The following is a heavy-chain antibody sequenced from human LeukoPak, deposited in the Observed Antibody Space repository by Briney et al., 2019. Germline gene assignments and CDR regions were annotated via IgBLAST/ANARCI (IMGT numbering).Heavy chain of an antibody. CDR1: GFTFSSYS. J-gene: IGHJ4*02. CDR2: ISSSSSYI. V-gene: IGHV3-21*01. D-gene: IGHD4-17*01. CDR3: ARDKYGDYLFDY. Sequence: PGGPLRLSCAASGFTFSSYSMNWVRQAPGKGLEWVSSISSSSSYIYYADSVKGRFTISRDNAKNSLYLQMNSLRAEDTAVYYCARDKYGDYLFDYWGQGTLVTVSS.